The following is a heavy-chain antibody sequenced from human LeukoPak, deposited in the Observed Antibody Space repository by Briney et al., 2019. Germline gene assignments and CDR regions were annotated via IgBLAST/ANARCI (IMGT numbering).Heavy chain of an antibody. D-gene: IGHD5-12*01. V-gene: IGHV3-30*03. J-gene: IGHJ4*02. CDR2: ISYSGNNY. Sequence: GGSLRLSCAASGFTFSHYAMHWVRQAPGEGLQWVAFISYSGNNYYYADSVKGRFIISRDDSKNTLYVEMNSLRLDDTAIYYCARGPPTSRSGAHFDYWGQGSLVTVSS. CDR1: GFTFSHYA. CDR3: ARGPPTSRSGAHFDY.